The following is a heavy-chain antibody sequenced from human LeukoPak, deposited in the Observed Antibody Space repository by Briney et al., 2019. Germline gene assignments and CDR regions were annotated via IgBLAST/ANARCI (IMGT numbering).Heavy chain of an antibody. J-gene: IGHJ3*02. CDR3: ARVNHNAHYDIIDAFDI. CDR2: INPSGGST. D-gene: IGHD3-9*01. Sequence: GASVKVSCKASGYTFTSYYMHWVRQAPGQGLEWMGIINPSGGSTSYAQKFQGRVTMTRDTSTSTVYMELSSLRSEDTAVYYCARVNHNAHYDIIDAFDIWGQGTMVTVSS. V-gene: IGHV1-46*01. CDR1: GYTFTSYY.